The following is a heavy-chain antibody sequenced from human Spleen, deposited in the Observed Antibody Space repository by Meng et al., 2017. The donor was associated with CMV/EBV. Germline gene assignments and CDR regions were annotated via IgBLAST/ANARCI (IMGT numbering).Heavy chain of an antibody. J-gene: IGHJ4*02. D-gene: IGHD5-12*01. V-gene: IGHV3-13*01. CDR2: IGSAGDR. Sequence: GGTLRLTCTVSGFTFSGYWLSWVRQAPGKGLEWVSSIGSAGDRYYAASVKGRFTISRENAKNSFSLQMNSLRVGDTAVYYCARQWDYGYNSLDYWGQGTLVTVSS. CDR1: GFTFSGYW. CDR3: ARQWDYGYNSLDY.